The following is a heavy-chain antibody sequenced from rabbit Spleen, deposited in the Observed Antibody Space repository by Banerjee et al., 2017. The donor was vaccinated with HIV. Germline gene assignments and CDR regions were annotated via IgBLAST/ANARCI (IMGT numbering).Heavy chain of an antibody. Sequence: QSLEESGGDLVKPGASLTLTCTASGFSFSSDYYMCWVRQAPGKGLESIACIYGGSSSSTYYASWARGRFTISKTSSTTVTLQVTSLTAADTATYFCARGSATMTMVITGFFLALWGPGTLVTVS. J-gene: IGHJ6*01. D-gene: IGHD2-1*01. CDR1: GFSFSSDYY. V-gene: IGHV1S40*01. CDR2: IYGGSSSST. CDR3: ARGSATMTMVITGFFLAL.